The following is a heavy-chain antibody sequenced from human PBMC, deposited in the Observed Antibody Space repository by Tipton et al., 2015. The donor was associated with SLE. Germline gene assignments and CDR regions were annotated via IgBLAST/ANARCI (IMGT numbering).Heavy chain of an antibody. Sequence: TLSLTCTISGGSISSYYWSWIRQPPGKGLEWIGRIYTSGSTNYNPSLKSRAIISIDTSKDQFSLELFSVAAADTAVYYCARGRAQYYDTSGYWTTRDTPPNHWGQGTLVTVPS. CDR1: GGSISSYY. CDR2: IYTSGST. J-gene: IGHJ5*02. CDR3: ARGRAQYYDTSGYWTTRDTPPNH. D-gene: IGHD3-22*01. V-gene: IGHV4-4*08.